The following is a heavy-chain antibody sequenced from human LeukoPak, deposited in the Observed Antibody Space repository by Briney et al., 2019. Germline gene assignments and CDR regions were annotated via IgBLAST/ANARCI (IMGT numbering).Heavy chain of an antibody. CDR3: ANSLWFGEFLDRFDP. CDR1: RXSFSDYY. CDR2: ISGSSSDT. Sequence: GGSLRLSCAASRXSFSDYYMSWIRQGPGKGLEWLSYISGSSSDTKYADSVKGRFTISRDNAKNLLYLRMNSLRAEDTAVYYCANSLWFGEFLDRFDPWGQGTLVTVSS. J-gene: IGHJ5*02. D-gene: IGHD3-10*01. V-gene: IGHV3-11*03.